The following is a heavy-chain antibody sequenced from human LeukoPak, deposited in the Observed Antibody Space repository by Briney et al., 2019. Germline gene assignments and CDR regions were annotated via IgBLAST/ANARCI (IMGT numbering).Heavy chain of an antibody. J-gene: IGHJ6*02. D-gene: IGHD3-3*01. CDR3: ARDTGSSLYDFWSGYYSRYGMDV. CDR2: ISSSSSYI. CDR1: GFTFRNFW. Sequence: GGSLRLSCAASGFTFRNFWMTWVRQAPGKGLEWVSSISSSSSYIYYADSVKGRFTISRDNAKNSLYLQMNSLRAEDTAVYYCARDTGSSLYDFWSGYYSRYGMDVWGQGTTVTVSS. V-gene: IGHV3-21*01.